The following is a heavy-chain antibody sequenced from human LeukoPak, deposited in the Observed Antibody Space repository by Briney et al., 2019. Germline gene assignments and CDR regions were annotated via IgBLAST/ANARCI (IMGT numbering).Heavy chain of an antibody. J-gene: IGHJ4*02. D-gene: IGHD2/OR15-2a*01. CDR1: RFTLSTYW. Sequence: GGSLRLSCAASRFTLSTYWMSWVRQAPGKGLEWVAHIKQGGSQEYYVDSVKGRFTISRDSAKNSLDLQMNSLRAEDTAVYYCVRGGTYCDSTCKGADYWGQGTLVAVSS. V-gene: IGHV3-7*01. CDR3: VRGGTYCDSTCKGADY. CDR2: IKQGGSQE.